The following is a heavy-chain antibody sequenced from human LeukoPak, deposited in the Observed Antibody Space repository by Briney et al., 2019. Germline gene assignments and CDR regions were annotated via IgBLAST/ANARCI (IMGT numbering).Heavy chain of an antibody. CDR1: GYTFTSYA. J-gene: IGHJ4*02. D-gene: IGHD6-13*01. V-gene: IGHV7-4-1*02. CDR3: ARGYSSSWYVSWSDY. CDR2: INTNTGNP. Sequence: ASVKVSCKASGYTFTSYAMDWVRQAPGQGLEWMGWINTNTGNPTYAQGFTGRFVFSLDTSVSTAYLQISSLKAEDTAVYYCARGYSSSWYVSWSDYWGQGTLVTVSS.